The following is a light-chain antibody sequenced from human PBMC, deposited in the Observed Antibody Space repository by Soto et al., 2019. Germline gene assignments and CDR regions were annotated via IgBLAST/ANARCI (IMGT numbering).Light chain of an antibody. Sequence: EIVLTQSPVTLSLSTGERATLSCRASQSVSSYLAWYQQKPGQAPRLLIYDASNRATGIPARFSGSGSGTDFTLTIDNLEPEYFAFYYCQQRSNWPPITLGQGTRLEIK. CDR1: QSVSSY. CDR2: DAS. CDR3: QQRSNWPPIT. J-gene: IGKJ5*01. V-gene: IGKV3-11*01.